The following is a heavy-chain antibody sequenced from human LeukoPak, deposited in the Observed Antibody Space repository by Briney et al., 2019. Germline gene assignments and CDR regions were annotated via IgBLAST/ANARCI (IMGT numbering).Heavy chain of an antibody. CDR2: ISANNGNT. V-gene: IGHV1-18*01. CDR1: GYTFTNYG. J-gene: IGHJ5*02. Sequence: ASVKVSCKASGYTFTNYGFSWVRQAPGQGLEWMGWISANNGNTNYAQKLQGRVTVTTDTSTSTAYMELRSLRSDDTAVYYCARDRGRAPFDPWGQGTLVTVSS. CDR3: ARDRGRAPFDP. D-gene: IGHD3-10*01.